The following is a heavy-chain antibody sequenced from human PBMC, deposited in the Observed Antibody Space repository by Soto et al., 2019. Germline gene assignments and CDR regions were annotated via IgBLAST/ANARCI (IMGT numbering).Heavy chain of an antibody. Sequence: EVQLVESGGGLVQPGGSLRLSCAASGFTFSSYWMHWVRQPPGKGLVWVSRINSDGSSTSYADSVKGRFTISRDNAKNTLYLQMNSLRAEDTAVYYCARAGYSRGWYVSYYMDVWGKGTTVTVSS. CDR3: ARAGYSRGWYVSYYMDV. CDR2: INSDGSST. D-gene: IGHD6-19*01. CDR1: GFTFSSYW. V-gene: IGHV3-74*01. J-gene: IGHJ6*03.